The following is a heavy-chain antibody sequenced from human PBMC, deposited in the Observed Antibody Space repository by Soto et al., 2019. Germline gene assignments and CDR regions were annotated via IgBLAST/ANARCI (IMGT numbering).Heavy chain of an antibody. D-gene: IGHD2-2*01. CDR1: GGTFSSYA. V-gene: IGHV1-69*06. CDR3: ACPGYCSSTSCYYYYYGMDV. CDR2: IIPIFGTA. J-gene: IGHJ6*02. Sequence: ASVKVSCKASGGTFSSYAISWVRQAPGQGLEWMGGIIPIFGTANYAQKFQGRVTITADKSTSTAYMELSSLGSEDTAVYYCACPGYCSSTSCYYYYYGMDVWGQGTTVTVSS.